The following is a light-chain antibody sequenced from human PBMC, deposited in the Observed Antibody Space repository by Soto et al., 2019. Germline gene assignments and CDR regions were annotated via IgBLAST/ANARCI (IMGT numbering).Light chain of an antibody. CDR1: TGAVTSGYY. CDR2: STS. J-gene: IGLJ2*01. Sequence: QAVVTQEPSLTVSPGGTVTLTCASSTGAVTSGYYQNWFQQKPGQAPRALIYSTSNKYSWTPARFSGSLLGGKAALTLSGVQPEDEAEYYCLLYYGGQLGVFGGGTKLTVL. V-gene: IGLV7-43*01. CDR3: LLYYGGQLGV.